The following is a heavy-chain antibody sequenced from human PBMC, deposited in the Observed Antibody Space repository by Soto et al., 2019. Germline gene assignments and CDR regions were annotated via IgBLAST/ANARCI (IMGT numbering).Heavy chain of an antibody. D-gene: IGHD6-13*01. J-gene: IGHJ5*02. Sequence: QVQLQESGPGLVKPSETLSLTCTVSGGSVSSGSYYWSWIRQPPGKGLEWIGYIYYSGSTNYNPSLNSRVTISVDTSKNQFSLKLSSVTAADTAVYYCARAGYSSSWNARNWFDPWGQGTLVTVSS. V-gene: IGHV4-61*01. CDR2: IYYSGST. CDR1: GGSVSSGSYY. CDR3: ARAGYSSSWNARNWFDP.